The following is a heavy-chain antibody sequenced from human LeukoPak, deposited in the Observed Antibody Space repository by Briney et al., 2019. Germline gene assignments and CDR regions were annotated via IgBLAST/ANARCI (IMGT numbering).Heavy chain of an antibody. Sequence: GESLRLSCAASGFTFSDYYMSWIRQAPGKGLEWVSYISSSGSTIYYADSVKGRFTISRDNAKNSLYLQMNSLRAEDTAVYYCASGPGYSSSWYFDYWGQGTLVTVSS. CDR3: ASGPGYSSSWYFDY. CDR2: ISSSGSTI. D-gene: IGHD6-13*01. CDR1: GFTFSDYY. J-gene: IGHJ4*02. V-gene: IGHV3-11*04.